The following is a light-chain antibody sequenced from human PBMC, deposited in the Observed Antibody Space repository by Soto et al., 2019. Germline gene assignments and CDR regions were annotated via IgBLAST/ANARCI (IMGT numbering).Light chain of an antibody. CDR2: DAS. V-gene: IGKV1-5*01. CDR3: QQYTNYPWT. Sequence: DIQMTQSPSTLSASVGDRVTITCQASQSISSWLAWYQQKPGKAPKLLIYDASSLESGVPSRISGSGSGTEFTLTISSLQPDDFATYYCQQYTNYPWTFGQGTKVDIK. CDR1: QSISSW. J-gene: IGKJ1*01.